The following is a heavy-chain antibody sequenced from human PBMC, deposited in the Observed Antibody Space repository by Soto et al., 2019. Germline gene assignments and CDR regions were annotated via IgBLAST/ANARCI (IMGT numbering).Heavy chain of an antibody. V-gene: IGHV4-34*01. CDR3: ARGECSSNYCFTRWALDI. J-gene: IGHJ3*02. CDR1: GGSFSGYY. D-gene: IGHD2-2*01. Sequence: QMQLQQWGAGLLKPSETLSLTCAVYGGSFSGYYWTWIRQTPGKGLEWIGEINHSGSTNYKPSLKSRVSISADTSKKQFSLNLTSVTAADTAVYYCARGECSSNYCFTRWALDIWGQGTVVTVSS. CDR2: INHSGST.